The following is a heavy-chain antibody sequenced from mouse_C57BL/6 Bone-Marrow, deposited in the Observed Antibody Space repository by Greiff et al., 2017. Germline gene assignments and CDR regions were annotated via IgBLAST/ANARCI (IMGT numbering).Heavy chain of an antibody. CDR2: IDPSDSET. CDR1: GYTFTSYW. Sequence: QVQLQQPGAELVRPGSSLKLSCKASGYTFTSYWMHWVKQRPIQGLEWIGNIDPSDSETHYNQKFKDKATLTVDKSSSTAYMQLSSLTSEDSAVYDCARKRYYYGSSYRGSYYAMDYWGQGTSVTVSS. V-gene: IGHV1-52*01. D-gene: IGHD1-1*01. CDR3: ARKRYYYGSSYRGSYYAMDY. J-gene: IGHJ4*01.